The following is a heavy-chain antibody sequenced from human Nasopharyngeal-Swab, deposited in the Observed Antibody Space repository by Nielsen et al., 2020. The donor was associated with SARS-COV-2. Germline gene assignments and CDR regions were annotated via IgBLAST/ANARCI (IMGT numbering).Heavy chain of an antibody. J-gene: IGHJ6*02. V-gene: IGHV4-59*01. CDR1: GSSISSYY. CDR3: ARYPSLRYFNPCYYYGMDV. D-gene: IGHD3-9*01. Sequence: SGTLSLTCTASGSSISSYYWSWIRQPPGKGLEWIGYINYSGSTNYNPSFKSRFTISVDTSKNQFPLKLSSVTAADTPRFYCARYPSLRYFNPCYYYGMDVWGQGTTVTVSS. CDR2: INYSGST.